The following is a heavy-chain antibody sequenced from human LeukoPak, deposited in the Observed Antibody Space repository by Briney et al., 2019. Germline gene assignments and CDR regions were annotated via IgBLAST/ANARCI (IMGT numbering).Heavy chain of an antibody. V-gene: IGHV3-23*01. Sequence: GGSLRLSCAASGFTLSSYSMSWVRQAPGKGLEWVSAISGSGGSTYYADSVKGRFTISRDNSKNTLHLQMNSLRAEDTAVYYCAKNPGLYYDFWSGAYYMDVWGKGTTVTVSS. CDR3: AKNPGLYYDFWSGAYYMDV. CDR1: GFTLSSYS. J-gene: IGHJ6*03. CDR2: ISGSGGST. D-gene: IGHD3-3*01.